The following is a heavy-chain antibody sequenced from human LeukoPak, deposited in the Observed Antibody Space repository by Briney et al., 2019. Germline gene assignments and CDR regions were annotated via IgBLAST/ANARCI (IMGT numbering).Heavy chain of an antibody. D-gene: IGHD6-13*01. J-gene: IGHJ3*02. CDR2: GWYDGTNK. V-gene: IGHV3-30*04. CDR3: ARRVPKDYSSRPRTGIDAFDI. Sequence: PGGSLTLSCVASGFRFSNYALQWVRQAPGKGLEWVALGWYDGTNKYYADSVKGRFTISRHNCKNTVYLQMNSMRADDTAVYYCARRVPKDYSSRPRTGIDAFDIWGQGTIVTVSS. CDR1: GFRFSNYA.